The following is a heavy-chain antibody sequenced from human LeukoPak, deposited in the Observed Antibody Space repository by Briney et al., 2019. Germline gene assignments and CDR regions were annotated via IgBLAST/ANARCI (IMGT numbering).Heavy chain of an antibody. V-gene: IGHV4-39*07. CDR1: GDSIGSSSYY. CDR3: ARDILWFGESSPLGY. Sequence: PSETLSLTYTVSGDSIGSSSYYWGWIRQPPGKGLEWIGSIYESGSTYYNPSLKSRVTISVDTSKNQFSLKLSSVTAADTAVYYCARDILWFGESSPLGYWGQGTLVTVSS. D-gene: IGHD3-10*01. CDR2: IYESGST. J-gene: IGHJ4*02.